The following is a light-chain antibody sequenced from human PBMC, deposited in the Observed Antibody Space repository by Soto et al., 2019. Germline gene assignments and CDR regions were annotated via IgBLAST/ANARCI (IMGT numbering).Light chain of an antibody. J-gene: IGKJ4*01. Sequence: EIVLTQSPATLYFSPGERATLSSTASQSVSSYFAWYQQKPGQASRLLIYDASSRATGIPARFSGSGSRTDFTLTISSLEPEDFSVYYGQPRTNWPRLTFGGGTKVEIK. V-gene: IGKV3-11*01. CDR3: QPRTNWPRLT. CDR1: QSVSSY. CDR2: DAS.